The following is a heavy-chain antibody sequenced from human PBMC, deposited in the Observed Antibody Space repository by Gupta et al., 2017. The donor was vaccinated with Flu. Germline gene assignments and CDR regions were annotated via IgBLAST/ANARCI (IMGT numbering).Heavy chain of an antibody. V-gene: IGHV1-69*01. D-gene: IGHD2-15*01. J-gene: IGHJ4*02. CDR3: ARKGGGHCSGGTCYSFDY. CDR2: IIPVFGPT. Sequence: VRRAPGQGLEGMGGIIPVFGPTKYAQKFQGRVTITADESTNTAYLELSSLRSEDTAVYYCARKGGGHCSGGTCYSFDYWGQGTLVTVSS.